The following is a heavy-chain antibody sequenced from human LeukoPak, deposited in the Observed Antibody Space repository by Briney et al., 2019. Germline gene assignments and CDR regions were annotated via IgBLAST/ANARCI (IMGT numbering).Heavy chain of an antibody. CDR1: GGSIRSGGYY. CDR3: ARDTPWGYFD. J-gene: IGHJ4*02. CDR2: IYYSGNT. Sequence: PSQTLSLTCTVSGGSIRSGGYYWSWIRQHPGKGLEWIGYIYYSGNTYYNPSLKSRVTISVDTSKSQFSLKLSSVTAADTAVYYCARDTPWGYFDWGQGTLVTVSS. V-gene: IGHV4-31*03. D-gene: IGHD3-9*01.